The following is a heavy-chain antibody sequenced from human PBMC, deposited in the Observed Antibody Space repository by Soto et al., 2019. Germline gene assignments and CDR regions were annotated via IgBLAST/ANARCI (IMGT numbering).Heavy chain of an antibody. D-gene: IGHD2-2*01. V-gene: IGHV3-23*01. J-gene: IGHJ4*02. Sequence: EVQLLESGGDLVQPGGSLRLSCAASGFTFSNYAMSWVRQAPGKGLEWVSGISTSGGSTFYADSVKGRFAISRDNSKNTLYLLMSGLRAEDTAVYYCAKSKPLVPAASDYFDYWGQGTLVAVSS. CDR2: ISTSGGST. CDR3: AKSKPLVPAASDYFDY. CDR1: GFTFSNYA.